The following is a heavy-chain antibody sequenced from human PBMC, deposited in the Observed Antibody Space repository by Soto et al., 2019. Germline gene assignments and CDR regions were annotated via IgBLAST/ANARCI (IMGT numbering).Heavy chain of an antibody. J-gene: IGHJ4*02. V-gene: IGHV3-21*02. D-gene: IGHD3-22*01. CDR3: ARIGSDYYDSSGYSY. CDR1: GFTFSSYS. Sequence: EVRLVESGGGLVKPGGSLRLSCAASGFTFSSYSMNWVRQAPGKGLEWVSSITSSSIYIYYADSVKGRFTISIDNAKNSMFLQLNSLKAEDTAVYYCARIGSDYYDSSGYSYWGQGILVTVSS. CDR2: ITSSSIYI.